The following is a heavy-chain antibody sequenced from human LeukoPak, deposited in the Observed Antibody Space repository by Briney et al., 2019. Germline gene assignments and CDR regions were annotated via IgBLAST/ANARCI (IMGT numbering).Heavy chain of an antibody. CDR2: IFYSGST. D-gene: IGHD3-22*01. CDR1: GGSISTSNYY. V-gene: IGHV4-39*07. CDR3: ARGPYSYDSSGAFDI. Sequence: SETLSLTCTVSGGSISTSNYYWGWIRQPPGKGLEWIGNIFYSGSTYYSPSVKSRVTISVDTSKNQFSLKLSSVTAADTAVYFCARGPYSYDSSGAFDIWGKGTMVTVSS. J-gene: IGHJ3*02.